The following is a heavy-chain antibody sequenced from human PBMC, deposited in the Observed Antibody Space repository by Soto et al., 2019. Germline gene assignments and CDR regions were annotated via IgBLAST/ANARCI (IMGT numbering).Heavy chain of an antibody. CDR2: ISYDGSNK. D-gene: IGHD2-15*01. CDR1: GFTFSSYA. J-gene: IGHJ6*02. V-gene: IGHV3-30-3*01. CDR3: ARVLYYYYYGMDV. Sequence: GGSLRLSCAASGFTFSSYAMHWVRQAPGKGLEWVAVISYDGSNKYYADSVKGRFTISRDNSKNTLYLQMNSLRAEDTAVYYCARVLYYYYYGMDVWGQGTTVTVSS.